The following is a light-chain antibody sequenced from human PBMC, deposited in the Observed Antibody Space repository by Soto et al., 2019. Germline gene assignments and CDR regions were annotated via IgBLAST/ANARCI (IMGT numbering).Light chain of an antibody. J-gene: IGKJ5*01. CDR1: QSVLSSSNNKNY. CDR3: QQYFSAPIT. CDR2: WAS. Sequence: DIVVTQSPDSLALSLGERATINCKSSQSVLSSSNNKNYLSWFQQKPGQPPKLLIYWASTRESGVTDRFSGSASGTDFTLTISSLKAEYVAVYYCQQYFSAPITFGQGTRLDIK. V-gene: IGKV4-1*01.